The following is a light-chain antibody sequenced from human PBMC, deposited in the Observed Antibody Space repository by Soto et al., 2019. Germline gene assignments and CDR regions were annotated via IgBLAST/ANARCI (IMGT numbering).Light chain of an antibody. J-gene: IGKJ1*01. Sequence: EIVMTQSPATLSVSPGERATLSCRASQTISSNLAWYQQKPGQAPRLLIYGALTRATGIPARFSGSGSGTEFTLNISSLQSEDFAVYYCQQYNKWPPWTFGQGTKVEIK. V-gene: IGKV3-15*01. CDR1: QTISSN. CDR3: QQYNKWPPWT. CDR2: GAL.